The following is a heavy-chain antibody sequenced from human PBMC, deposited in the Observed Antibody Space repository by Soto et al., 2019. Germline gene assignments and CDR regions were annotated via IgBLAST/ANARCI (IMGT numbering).Heavy chain of an antibody. CDR3: ARAGTTMVRGVISGWFDP. V-gene: IGHV4-59*01. J-gene: IGHJ5*02. CDR1: GGSISSYY. Sequence: QVQLQESGPGLVKPSETLSLTCTVSGGSISSYYWSWIRQPPGKGLEWIGYNYYSGSTNYNPSLKSRVTISVDTSKNQFSLKLSSVTAADTAVYYCARAGTTMVRGVISGWFDPWGQGTLVTVSS. CDR2: NYYSGST. D-gene: IGHD3-10*01.